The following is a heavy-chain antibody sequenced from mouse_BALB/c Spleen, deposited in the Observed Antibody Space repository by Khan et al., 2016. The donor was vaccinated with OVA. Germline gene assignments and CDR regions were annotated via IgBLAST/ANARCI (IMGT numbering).Heavy chain of an antibody. Sequence: QVQLKQSGPGLVAPSQSLSITCTISGVSLTNYGVHWLRQPPGKGLEWLVVIWSDGSTTYNSALKSRLSISKDNSKSQVFLKMNSLQTDDSAMYYFARQPYYHYYVMDYWGQGTSVTVSS. CDR2: IWSDGST. V-gene: IGHV2-6-1*01. CDR3: ARQPYYHYYVMDY. D-gene: IGHD2-10*01. CDR1: GVSLTNYG. J-gene: IGHJ4*01.